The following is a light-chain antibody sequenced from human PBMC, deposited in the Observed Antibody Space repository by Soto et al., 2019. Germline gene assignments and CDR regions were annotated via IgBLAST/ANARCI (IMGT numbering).Light chain of an antibody. Sequence: QSALTQPASVSGSPGQSITISCTGTSSDVGGYNYVSWYQQYPGKAPKLMIYDVSNRPSGVSNRFSGSKSGNTASLTISGLQAEDEAYYYCSSYTGSSTLVFGGGTKVTVL. CDR3: SSYTGSSTLV. CDR1: SSDVGGYNY. V-gene: IGLV2-14*01. J-gene: IGLJ2*01. CDR2: DVS.